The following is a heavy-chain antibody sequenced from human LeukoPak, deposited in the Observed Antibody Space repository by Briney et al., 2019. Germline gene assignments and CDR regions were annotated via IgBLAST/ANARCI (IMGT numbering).Heavy chain of an antibody. D-gene: IGHD6-19*01. CDR1: GFTFIAYA. Sequence: GGSLRLSCSVSGFTFIAYAMHWVRQAPGKGLEFVSSINSNGGSTYHADSVKGRFTISRDNSKNTLYLQMSSLRAEDTAVYYCVKSGYSSLSDVDYWGPGTLVTVSS. CDR3: VKSGYSSLSDVDY. CDR2: INSNGGST. J-gene: IGHJ4*02. V-gene: IGHV3-64D*09.